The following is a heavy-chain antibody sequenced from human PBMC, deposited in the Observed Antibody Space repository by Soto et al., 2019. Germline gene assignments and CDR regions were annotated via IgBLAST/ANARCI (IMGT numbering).Heavy chain of an antibody. Sequence: PGGSLRLSCLASGFIFRSCAMHWVRQAPGKGLEWVAVITYDGINGYYADSVRGRFAISRDNSKNTLYLQMNSLRPEDTAVYYCARAFSGSYPNFDYWGQGTLVTV. CDR3: ARAFSGSYPNFDY. V-gene: IGHV3-30*09. CDR2: ITYDGING. D-gene: IGHD1-26*01. CDR1: GFIFRSCA. J-gene: IGHJ4*02.